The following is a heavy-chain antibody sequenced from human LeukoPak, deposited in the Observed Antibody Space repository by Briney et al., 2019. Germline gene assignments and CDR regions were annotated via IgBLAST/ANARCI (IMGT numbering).Heavy chain of an antibody. CDR1: GGSFSGHY. V-gene: IGHV4-34*01. J-gene: IGHJ5*02. CDR2: INHSGST. Sequence: PSETLSLTCAVYGGSFSGHYWSWIRQPPGKGLEWIGEINHSGSTNYNPSLKSRVTISVDTSKNQFSLKLSSVTAADTAVYYCARGRSYSGYSTWGQGTLVTVSS. CDR3: ARGRSYSGYST. D-gene: IGHD5-12*01.